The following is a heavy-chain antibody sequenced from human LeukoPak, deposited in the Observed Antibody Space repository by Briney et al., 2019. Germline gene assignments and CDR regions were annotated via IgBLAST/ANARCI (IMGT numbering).Heavy chain of an antibody. V-gene: IGHV4-4*07. CDR3: ARDRVVATSWGAWFDR. CDR1: GGSISSYY. J-gene: IGHJ5*02. Sequence: PSETLSLTCTVSGGSISSYYWSWIRQPAGKGLEWIGRIYSSGSTNYNPSLKSRVTMSVDTSKNQFPLKLSSVTAADTAVYYCARDRVVATSWGAWFDRWGQGTLVTVSS. D-gene: IGHD2-15*01. CDR2: IYSSGST.